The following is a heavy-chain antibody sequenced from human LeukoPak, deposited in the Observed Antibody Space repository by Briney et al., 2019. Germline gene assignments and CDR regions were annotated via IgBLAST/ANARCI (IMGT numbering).Heavy chain of an antibody. D-gene: IGHD4-23*01. CDR3: ARRDGDNDRGFDY. J-gene: IGHJ4*02. CDR2: IWYDGSKK. V-gene: IGHV3-33*01. CDR1: GFTFSDYG. Sequence: PGGSLRLSCAASGFTFSDYGMHWVRQAPGKGLEWVAVIWYDGSKKYYADSVKGRFTISRDNSKNTLYLQMNSLRAEDTALYYCARRDGDNDRGFDYWSRGTPVTVSS.